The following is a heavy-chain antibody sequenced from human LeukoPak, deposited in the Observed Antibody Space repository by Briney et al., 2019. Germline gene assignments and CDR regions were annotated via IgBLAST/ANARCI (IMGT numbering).Heavy chain of an antibody. CDR3: ARGLGRGRSSSYY. V-gene: IGHV3-21*01. CDR2: ISSSSSYI. Sequence: GGSLRLSCAASGFTFSSYNMNWVRQAPGKGLEWVSSISSSSSYIYYADSVKGRFTISRDNAKNSLYLQMNSLRAEDTAVYYCARGLGRGRSSSYYWGQGTLVTVSS. CDR1: GFTFSSYN. D-gene: IGHD6-13*01. J-gene: IGHJ4*02.